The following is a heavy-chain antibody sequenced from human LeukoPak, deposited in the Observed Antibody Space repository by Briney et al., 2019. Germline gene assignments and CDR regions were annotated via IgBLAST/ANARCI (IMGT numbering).Heavy chain of an antibody. V-gene: IGHV4-59*01. CDR3: GRGGGRWLPENDY. D-gene: IGHD5-24*01. J-gene: IGHJ4*02. CDR2: IYYSGST. CDR1: GGSISSYY. Sequence: SETLSLTCTVSGGSISSYYWSWIRQPPGKGLEWIGYIYYSGSTNYNPSLKSRVTISVDTSKNQFSLKLSSVTAADTAVYYCGRGGGRWLPENDYWGQGTLVTVSS.